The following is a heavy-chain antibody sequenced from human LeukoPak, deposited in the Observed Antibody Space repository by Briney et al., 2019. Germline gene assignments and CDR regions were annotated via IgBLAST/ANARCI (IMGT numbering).Heavy chain of an antibody. J-gene: IGHJ2*01. Sequence: ASETLSLTCTVSGGSISSYYWSWIRQPPGKGLEWVGYIYYSGSTNYNPPLKSRVTISVDTSKNQFSLKLSSVTAADTAGYYCARRGGSYSRRSGRYFDLWGRGTLVTVSS. D-gene: IGHD1-26*01. CDR3: ARRGGSYSRRSGRYFDL. V-gene: IGHV4-59*12. CDR1: GGSISSYY. CDR2: IYYSGST.